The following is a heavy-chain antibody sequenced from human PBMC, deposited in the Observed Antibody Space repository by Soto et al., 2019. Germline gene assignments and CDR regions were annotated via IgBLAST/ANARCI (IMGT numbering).Heavy chain of an antibody. CDR1: GFTFSRHA. CDR2: LSDSGGRI. CDR3: AKVSSSWYAGFFDL. D-gene: IGHD6-13*01. Sequence: EVQLLESGGGLVQPGGSLRLSCTASGFTFSRHAMTWVRQAPGKGLEWVSGLSDSGGRIYYADSVKGRFAISRVNSMNTLYLQMNTLRAEDTAIYYCAKVSSSWYAGFFDLWGQGTLVTVSS. V-gene: IGHV3-23*01. J-gene: IGHJ4*02.